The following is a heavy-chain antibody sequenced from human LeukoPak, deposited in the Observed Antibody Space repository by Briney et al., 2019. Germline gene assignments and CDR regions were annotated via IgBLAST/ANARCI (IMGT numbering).Heavy chain of an antibody. D-gene: IGHD4-17*01. CDR3: ATGEALMTTVTGFDY. Sequence: VASVKVSCKVSGYTLSELSMHWVRQAPGKGREWMGGFDPEDGETIYAQNFQGRVTMTEDTSTETAYMELSSLRSEDTAVYYCATGEALMTTVTGFDYWGQGTLVTVSS. V-gene: IGHV1-24*01. CDR1: GYTLSELS. J-gene: IGHJ4*02. CDR2: FDPEDGET.